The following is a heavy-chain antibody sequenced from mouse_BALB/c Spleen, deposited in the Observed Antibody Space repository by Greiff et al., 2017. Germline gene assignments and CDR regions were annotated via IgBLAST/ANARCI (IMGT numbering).Heavy chain of an antibody. V-gene: IGHV1-7*01. Sequence: QVHVKQSGAELAKPGASVKMSCKASGYTFTSYWMHWVKQRPGQGLEWIGYINPSTGYTEYNQKFKDKATLTADKSSSTAYMQLSSLTSEDSAVYYCASTTVVAPVGVWGAGTTVTVSS. CDR1: GYTFTSYW. CDR2: INPSTGYT. CDR3: ASTTVVAPVGV. J-gene: IGHJ1*01. D-gene: IGHD1-1*01.